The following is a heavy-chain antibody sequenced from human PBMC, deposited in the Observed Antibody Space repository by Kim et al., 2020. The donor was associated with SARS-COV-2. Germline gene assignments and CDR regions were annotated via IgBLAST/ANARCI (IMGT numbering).Heavy chain of an antibody. CDR2: FDPEDAET. V-gene: IGHV1-24*01. CDR3: ATGPVITIRPNDWFDP. D-gene: IGHD3-22*01. Sequence: ASVKVSCKVSGYTLIELSMHWVRQAPGKGLEWMGGFDPEDAETIYAQKFQGRVTMTEDTSTDTAYMELSSLRSEDTAVYYCATGPVITIRPNDWFDPWGQGTLVSVSS. J-gene: IGHJ5*02. CDR1: GYTLIELS.